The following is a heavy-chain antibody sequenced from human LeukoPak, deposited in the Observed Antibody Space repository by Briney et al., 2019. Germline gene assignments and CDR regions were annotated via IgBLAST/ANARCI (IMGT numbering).Heavy chain of an antibody. CDR2: IYHRGNT. J-gene: IGHJ4*02. V-gene: IGHV4-59*01. CDR1: GDSISSYY. Sequence: SETLSLTCTVSGDSISSYYWSWIRQPPGKGREWIWYIYHRGNTNYNPSLKRRVTISEDTSKDQFSLKLASVTAADTAVYYCATGYSSTWYYFDYWGQGTLVTVSS. CDR3: ATGYSSTWYYFDY. D-gene: IGHD6-13*01.